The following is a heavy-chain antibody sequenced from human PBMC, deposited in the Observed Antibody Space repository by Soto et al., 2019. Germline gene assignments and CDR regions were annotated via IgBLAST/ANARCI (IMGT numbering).Heavy chain of an antibody. Sequence: GGSLRLSCAASGFSFSSYAMSWVRQAPGKGLQWVSSISGSGASTYYADSVKGRFTISRDNSKNTLYLRMNSLRVEHTAVYYCAKGVAAGALYGIDVWGQGTTVTVSS. D-gene: IGHD6-13*01. CDR3: AKGVAAGALYGIDV. CDR2: ISGSGAST. V-gene: IGHV3-23*01. CDR1: GFSFSSYA. J-gene: IGHJ6*02.